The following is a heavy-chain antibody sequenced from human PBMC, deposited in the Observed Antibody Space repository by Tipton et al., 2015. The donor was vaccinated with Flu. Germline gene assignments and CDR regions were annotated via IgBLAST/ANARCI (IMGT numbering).Heavy chain of an antibody. V-gene: IGHV3-23*01. D-gene: IGHD4-17*01. Sequence: GSLRLSCAASGFTFSNYAMSWVRQAPGKGLEWVSTISDSGGTTYYADSVKGRFTISRDNSKNTLYLQMNSLRAEDTAVYYCAKEFRSTVTTFDYWGQGTLVTVSS. J-gene: IGHJ4*02. CDR2: ISDSGGTT. CDR1: GFTFSNYA. CDR3: AKEFRSTVTTFDY.